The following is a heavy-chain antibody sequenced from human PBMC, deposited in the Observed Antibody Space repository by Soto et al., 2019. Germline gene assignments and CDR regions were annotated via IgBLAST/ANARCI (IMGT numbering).Heavy chain of an antibody. J-gene: IGHJ4*02. CDR3: ARDLAAAAY. CDR1: GYIFTNYY. V-gene: IGHV1-46*01. Sequence: QVQLVQSGAGVKNPGASVKVSCKASGYIFTNYYIHWVRQAPGQGLEWMAIINPLPTSGSTNYAQKFQGRVTVTRDTSTSTVYMELSSLKSDDTAIYYCARDLAAAAYWGQGTLVTVSS. D-gene: IGHD6-13*01. CDR2: INPLPTSGST.